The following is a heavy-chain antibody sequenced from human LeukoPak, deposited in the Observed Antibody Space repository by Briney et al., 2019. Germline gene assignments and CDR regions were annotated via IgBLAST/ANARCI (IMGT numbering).Heavy chain of an antibody. J-gene: IGHJ5*02. CDR2: IYYSGST. CDR3: ARETPHYSGSFGWFDP. D-gene: IGHD1-26*01. Sequence: PSETLSLTCTVSGGSISSYYWSWIRQPPGKGLEWIGYIYYSGSTNYNPSLKSRVTISVDTSKNQFSLKLSSVTAADTAVYYCARETPHYSGSFGWFDPWGQGTLVTVSS. CDR1: GGSISSYY. V-gene: IGHV4-59*01.